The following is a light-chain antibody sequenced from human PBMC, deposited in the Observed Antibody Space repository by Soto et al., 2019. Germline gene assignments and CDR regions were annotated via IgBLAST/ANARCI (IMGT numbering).Light chain of an antibody. CDR3: QQYGSSRWT. CDR2: AAS. V-gene: IGKV3-20*01. CDR1: QSVSSTY. Sequence: EIVLTQSPDTLSLFPGERATLSCRASQSVSSTYLAWYQQKPGQAPRPLISAASSRATGTPARFSGSGSGTDITLTISRLEPEDFAVYYWQQYGSSRWTFGQGTKVEIK. J-gene: IGKJ1*01.